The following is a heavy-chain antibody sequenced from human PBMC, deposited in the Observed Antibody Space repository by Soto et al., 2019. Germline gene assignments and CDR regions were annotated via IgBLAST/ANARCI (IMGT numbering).Heavy chain of an antibody. CDR1: GFTLEDYS. J-gene: IGHJ4*02. Sequence: PGGSMELSSTTSGFTLEDYSMTWFRQAPGKGLEWVSFIRNKASGGTAEYAASVKGRFTVSRDDSKSITYLQMNSLKTEDTGMYYCTRDRIMTDYWGQGTLVTVSS. CDR3: TRDRIMTDY. V-gene: IGHV3-49*03. CDR2: IRNKASGGTA.